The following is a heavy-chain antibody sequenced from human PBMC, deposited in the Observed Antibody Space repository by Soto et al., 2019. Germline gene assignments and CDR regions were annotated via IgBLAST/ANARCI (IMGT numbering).Heavy chain of an antibody. CDR1: GFPFSSYA. J-gene: IGHJ3*02. CDR3: AKDVTTFDIVVVVAAPPRAFDI. D-gene: IGHD2-15*01. CDR2: ISGSGGST. V-gene: IGHV3-23*01. Sequence: GGSLRLSCAASGFPFSSYAMSWVRQAPGKGLEWVSAISGSGGSTYYADSVKGRFTISRDSSKNTLYLQMNSLRAEDTAVYYCAKDVTTFDIVVVVAAPPRAFDIWGQGTMVTVS.